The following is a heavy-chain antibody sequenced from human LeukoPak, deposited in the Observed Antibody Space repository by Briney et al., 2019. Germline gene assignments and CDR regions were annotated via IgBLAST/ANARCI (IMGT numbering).Heavy chain of an antibody. CDR2: ISGRGGST. V-gene: IGHV3-23*01. Sequence: GATLRLSCAASGFTYSSYAMSWVRKAPGKGLEWISAISGRGGSTYYADSVKGRFTISRDNSKTTLYLKMNSLRAEDTAVYYCAKFLPTHIVVANYYFDYWGQGTLVTVSS. D-gene: IGHD2-21*01. CDR3: AKFLPTHIVVANYYFDY. J-gene: IGHJ4*02. CDR1: GFTYSSYA.